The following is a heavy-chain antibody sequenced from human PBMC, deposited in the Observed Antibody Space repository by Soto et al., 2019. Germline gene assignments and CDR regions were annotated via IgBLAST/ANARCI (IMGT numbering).Heavy chain of an antibody. CDR1: GGTFSSYA. J-gene: IGHJ4*02. CDR3: SREPNCSGGRCHDY. D-gene: IGHD2-15*01. CDR2: CIPIFGTA. Sequence: QVQLVQSGAEVKKPGSSVKVSCKASGGTFSSYAISWVRQAPGQGLEWMGGCIPIFGTAKYAQKFQGRVTITADESPSTAYMELSSLRSEDTAVYYCSREPNCSGGRCHDYWGQGTLVTVSS. V-gene: IGHV1-69*01.